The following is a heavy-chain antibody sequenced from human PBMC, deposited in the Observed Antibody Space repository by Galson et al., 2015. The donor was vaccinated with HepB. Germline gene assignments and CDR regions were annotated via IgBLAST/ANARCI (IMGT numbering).Heavy chain of an antibody. V-gene: IGHV1-46*01. CDR2: INPSGDSA. CDR1: GYTFTSYY. Sequence: SVKVSCKASGYTFTSYYMFWVRQAPGQGLERMGLINPSGDSATYSQKFQGTVTMTRDTSTSTVYMELSSLRSEDTAVYYCARYSSTMAFDYWGQGTLVTVSS. CDR3: ARYSSTMAFDY. J-gene: IGHJ4*02. D-gene: IGHD2-2*01.